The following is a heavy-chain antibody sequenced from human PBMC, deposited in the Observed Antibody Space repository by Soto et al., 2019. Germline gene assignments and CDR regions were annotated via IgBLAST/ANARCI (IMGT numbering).Heavy chain of an antibody. CDR3: ARENPWFGYYYGMDV. V-gene: IGHV3-33*01. D-gene: IGHD3-10*01. Sequence: QVQLVESGGGVVQPGRSLRLSCAASGFTFSTYGMHWVRQAPGKGLEWVADIWYDGSNKYYADSVKGRFTISRDNSKNTLYLQMNSLRAEDTAVYYCARENPWFGYYYGMDVWGQGTTVTVSS. CDR2: IWYDGSNK. J-gene: IGHJ6*02. CDR1: GFTFSTYG.